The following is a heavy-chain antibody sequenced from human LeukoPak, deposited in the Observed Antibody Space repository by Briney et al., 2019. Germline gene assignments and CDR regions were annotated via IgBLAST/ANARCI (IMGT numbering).Heavy chain of an antibody. J-gene: IGHJ5*02. V-gene: IGHV3-48*02. D-gene: IGHD4-17*01. Sequence: GGSLRQPWAASGFTFSTYVRTWVRQAPGKGLEWVAYISSRSSATYYADSVKGRFTISRDNAKNSLYLRMNSLRDEDTAVYYCARGTGDPQRFDPWGQGTLVTVSS. CDR1: GFTFSTYV. CDR2: ISSRSSAT. CDR3: ARGTGDPQRFDP.